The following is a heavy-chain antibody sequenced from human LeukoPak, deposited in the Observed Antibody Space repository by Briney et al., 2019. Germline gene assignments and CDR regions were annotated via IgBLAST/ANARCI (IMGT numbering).Heavy chain of an antibody. J-gene: IGHJ4*02. Sequence: GGSLRLSCAASGVTFSSYAMSWVRQAPGKGLEWVSAISGSGGSTHYADSVKGRFTISRDNSKNTLYLQMNSLRAEDTAVYYCAKVLNYYGSGYFDYWGQGSLVTVSS. D-gene: IGHD3-10*01. V-gene: IGHV3-23*01. CDR3: AKVLNYYGSGYFDY. CDR2: ISGSGGST. CDR1: GVTFSSYA.